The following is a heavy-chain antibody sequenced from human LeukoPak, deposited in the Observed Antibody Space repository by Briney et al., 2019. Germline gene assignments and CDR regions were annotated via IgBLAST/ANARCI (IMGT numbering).Heavy chain of an antibody. CDR2: ISWNSGSI. CDR1: GFTFDDYA. J-gene: IGHJ6*02. D-gene: IGHD6-19*01. CDR3: ARSYGSPSSWLYDYYYYGMDV. V-gene: IGHV3-9*01. Sequence: PGGSLRLSCAASGFTFDDYAMHWVQQAPGKGLEWVSGISWNSGSIGYADSVKGRFTISRDNSKNTLYLQMNSLRAEDTAVYYCARSYGSPSSWLYDYYYYGMDVWGQGTTVTVSS.